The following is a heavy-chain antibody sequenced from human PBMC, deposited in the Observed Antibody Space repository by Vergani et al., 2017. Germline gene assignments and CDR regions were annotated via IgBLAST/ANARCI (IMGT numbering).Heavy chain of an antibody. CDR1: FDSIRNLY. CDR3: ARNPNLHRGVVIGPLDY. CDR2: IHYSENT. V-gene: IGHV4-59*11. J-gene: IGHJ4*02. Sequence: QVQLQESGPGLVKSSETLSLTCSVSFDSIRNLYCNWIRQPPGKGLEWIGSIHYSENTNYNPSLKTRVTISVDTSKNQFSLTLTSVTAADTAVYYCARNPNLHRGVVIGPLDYWGQGTLVTVSS. D-gene: IGHD3-3*01.